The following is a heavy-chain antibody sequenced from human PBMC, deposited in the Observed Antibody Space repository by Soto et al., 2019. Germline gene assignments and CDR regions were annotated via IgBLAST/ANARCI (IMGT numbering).Heavy chain of an antibody. J-gene: IGHJ4*02. CDR1: GGSISSYY. V-gene: IGHV4-59*01. CDR3: ARGRYYDSSGYYWAY. CDR2: IYYSGST. D-gene: IGHD3-22*01. Sequence: QVQLQESGPGLVKPSETLSLTCTVSGGSISSYYWSWIRQPPGKGLEWIGYIYYSGSTNYNPSLKSRVTISVDTSKNQFSLKLSSVTAADMAVYYCARGRYYDSSGYYWAYWGQGTLVTVSS.